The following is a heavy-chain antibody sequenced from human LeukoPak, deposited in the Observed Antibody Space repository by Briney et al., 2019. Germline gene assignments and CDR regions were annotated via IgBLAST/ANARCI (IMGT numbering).Heavy chain of an antibody. J-gene: IGHJ4*02. D-gene: IGHD3-22*01. CDR1: GFTSDDYA. CDR2: ISWNSGSI. CDR3: AKDRSPPGYYYDSSGLDY. Sequence: GRSLRLSCAASGFTSDDYAMHWVRQAPGKGLEWVSGISWNSGSIGYADSVKGRFTISRDNAKNSLYLQMNSLRAEDTALYYCAKDRSPPGYYYDSSGLDYWGQGTLVTVSS. V-gene: IGHV3-9*02.